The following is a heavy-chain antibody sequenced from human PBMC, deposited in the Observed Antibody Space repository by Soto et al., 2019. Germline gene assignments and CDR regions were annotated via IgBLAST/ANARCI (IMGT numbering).Heavy chain of an antibody. CDR1: GYTFSIYG. J-gene: IGHJ3*02. V-gene: IGHV1-18*01. D-gene: IGHD2-15*01. CDR3: ARRVGVAPVYDAYVM. CDR2: ISAYNGDI. Sequence: QEQLVQSGAEVKKPGASVKVSCKASGYTFSIYGITWVRQAPGQGLEWMGWISAYNGDIKYAQKFQGRVTMTTDTSTXTGYMELGILRSDDTGVYYCARRVGVAPVYDAYVMWGRGTMVSVSS.